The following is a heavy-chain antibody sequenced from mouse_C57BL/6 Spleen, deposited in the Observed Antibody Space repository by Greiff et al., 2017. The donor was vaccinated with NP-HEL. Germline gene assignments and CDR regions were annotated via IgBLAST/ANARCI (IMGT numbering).Heavy chain of an antibody. D-gene: IGHD3-2*02. CDR3: AREEGTAQAFAY. CDR2: IYPGDGDT. V-gene: IGHV1-82*01. J-gene: IGHJ3*01. CDR1: GYAFSSSW. Sequence: QVQLQQSGPELVKPGASVKISCKASGYAFSSSWMNWVKQRPGKGLEWIGRIYPGDGDTNYNGKFKGKATLTADKSSSTAYMQLSSLTSEDSAVYFCAREEGTAQAFAYWGQGTLVTVSA.